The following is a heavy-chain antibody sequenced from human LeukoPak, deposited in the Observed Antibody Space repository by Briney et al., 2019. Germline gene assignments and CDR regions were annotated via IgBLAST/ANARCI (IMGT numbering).Heavy chain of an antibody. CDR1: GYTFTGYY. CDR2: INPNSGGT. D-gene: IGHD2-2*03. Sequence: GASVKVSCKASGYTFTGYYMHWVRQAPGQGLEWMGWINPNSGGTNYAQKFQGRVTMTRDTSISTAYMELSRLRSDDTAVYYCARVPTLVHLGYCSSTSCSALDYWGQGTLVTVSS. CDR3: ARVPTLVHLGYCSSTSCSALDY. J-gene: IGHJ4*02. V-gene: IGHV1-2*02.